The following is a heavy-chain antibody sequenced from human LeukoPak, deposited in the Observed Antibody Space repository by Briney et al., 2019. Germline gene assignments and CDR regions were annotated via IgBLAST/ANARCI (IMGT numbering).Heavy chain of an antibody. J-gene: IGHJ6*02. D-gene: IGHD3-10*01. CDR2: IYYSGST. CDR3: ARLELLKGHYYYYYGMDV. CDR1: GGSISSYY. V-gene: IGHV4-59*08. Sequence: SETLSLTCTVSGGSISSYYWSWIRQPPGKGLEWIGYIYYSGSTNYNPSLKSRVTISVDTSKNQFSLKLSSVTAADTAVYYCARLELLKGHYYYYYGMDVWGQGTTATVSS.